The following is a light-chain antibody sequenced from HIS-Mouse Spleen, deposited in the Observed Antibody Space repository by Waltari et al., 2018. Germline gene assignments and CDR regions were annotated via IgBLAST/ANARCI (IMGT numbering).Light chain of an antibody. J-gene: IGLJ2*01. Sequence: SYELTQPPSVAVSPGQTARITCSGDALQKKYAYWYQQKSGQAPVLVLYEDSKPPSGIPERFSGSSSGTMATLTISGAQVEDEADYYCYSTDSSGNHRVFGGGTKLTVL. CDR1: ALQKKY. CDR3: YSTDSSGNHRV. V-gene: IGLV3-10*01. CDR2: EDS.